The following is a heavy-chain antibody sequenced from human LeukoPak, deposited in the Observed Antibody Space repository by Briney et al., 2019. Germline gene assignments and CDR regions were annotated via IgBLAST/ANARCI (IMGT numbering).Heavy chain of an antibody. J-gene: IGHJ4*02. V-gene: IGHV3-21*04. CDR1: GFTFSSYS. CDR2: ISSSSSYI. Sequence: GGSLRLSCAASGFTFSSYSMNWVRQAPGKGLEWVSSISSSSSYIYYADSVKGRFTISRDNAKNSLYLQMNSLRAEDTAVYYCARAKRDNYYDSSGYYFDYWGQGTLVTVSS. CDR3: ARAKRDNYYDSSGYYFDY. D-gene: IGHD3-22*01.